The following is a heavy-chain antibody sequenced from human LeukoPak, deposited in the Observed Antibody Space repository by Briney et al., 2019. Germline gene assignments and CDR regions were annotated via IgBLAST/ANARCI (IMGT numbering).Heavy chain of an antibody. CDR2: IHHNGTR. CDR3: AAAPILRGEGGEHYKYGMDV. CDR1: GDSISSNY. J-gene: IGHJ6*02. V-gene: IGHV4-59*12. Sequence: PSETLSLTCTVSGDSISSNYWSWIRQSPGKGLEWIGEIHHNGTRNYNPSLKSRVTISADTFKNHFSLIVTSLTAADTAVYYCAAAPILRGEGGEHYKYGMDVWGQGTTVIVSS. D-gene: IGHD2-2*02.